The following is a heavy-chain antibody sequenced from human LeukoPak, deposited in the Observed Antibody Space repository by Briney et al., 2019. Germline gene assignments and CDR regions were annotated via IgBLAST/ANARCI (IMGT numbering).Heavy chain of an antibody. J-gene: IGHJ3*02. CDR1: GFTFDDYA. CDR2: ISWNSGSI. Sequence: GGSLRLSCAASGFTFDDYAMHWVRQGPGKGLEWVSGISWNSGSIGYADSVKGRFTISRDNAKNSLYLQMNSLRAEDTALYYCAKDMRLKDGDAFDIWGQGTMVTVSS. CDR3: AKDMRLKDGDAFDI. V-gene: IGHV3-9*01.